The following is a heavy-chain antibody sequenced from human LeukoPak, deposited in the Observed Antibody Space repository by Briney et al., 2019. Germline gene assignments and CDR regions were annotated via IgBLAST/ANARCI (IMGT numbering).Heavy chain of an antibody. D-gene: IGHD4-23*01. J-gene: IGHJ4*02. CDR1: GGSISSYY. V-gene: IGHV4-59*12. CDR3: ASQRDYGRTGLFDY. CDR2: IYYSGST. Sequence: SETLSLTCTVSGGSISSYYWSWIRQPPGKGLEWIGSIYYSGSTYYNPSLKSRVTISVDTSKNQFSLKLSSVTAADTAVYYCASQRDYGRTGLFDYWGQGTLVTVSS.